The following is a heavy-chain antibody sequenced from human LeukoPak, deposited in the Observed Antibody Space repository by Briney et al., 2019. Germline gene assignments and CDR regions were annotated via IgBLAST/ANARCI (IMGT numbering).Heavy chain of an antibody. V-gene: IGHV3-9*01. CDR2: ISWNSGSI. Sequence: GGSLRLSCAASGFTFDDYAMHWLRQAPGKRLEGASGISWNSGSIGYADSARGRFTISRDNAKNSLYLQMNSLRAEDTALYYCAKDRSGSYYVGFDYWGQGTLVTVSS. D-gene: IGHD1-26*01. CDR1: GFTFDDYA. J-gene: IGHJ4*02. CDR3: AKDRSGSYYVGFDY.